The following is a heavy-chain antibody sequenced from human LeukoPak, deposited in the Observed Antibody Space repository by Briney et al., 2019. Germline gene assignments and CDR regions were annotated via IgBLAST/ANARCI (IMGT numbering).Heavy chain of an antibody. CDR3: ASNSPRTGDFNS. CDR1: GYTFTNYD. Sequence: GASVKVSCKTSGYTFTNYDINWVRQATGQGLEWLGWMSPNNGNTGYAQKFQGRVTMTRDTSINTAYMELSSLRSEDMAVYYCASNSPRTGDFNSWGQGALVTVSS. CDR2: MSPNNGNT. J-gene: IGHJ4*02. V-gene: IGHV1-8*01. D-gene: IGHD7-27*01.